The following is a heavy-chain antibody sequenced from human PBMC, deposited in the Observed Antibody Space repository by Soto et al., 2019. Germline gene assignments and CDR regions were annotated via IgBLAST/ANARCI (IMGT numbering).Heavy chain of an antibody. J-gene: IGHJ4*02. CDR1: GFTFDDYG. D-gene: IGHD1-26*01. V-gene: IGHV3-20*04. CDR3: VRGASLNFDY. CDR2: VNWNGGST. Sequence: GGSLRLSCAASGFTFDDYGMSWARQAPGKGLEWVSCVNWNGGSTGFADFVKGRFTISRDNAKNSLYLQMNSLRAEDTAFYYCVRGASLNFDYWGQGTLVTVSS.